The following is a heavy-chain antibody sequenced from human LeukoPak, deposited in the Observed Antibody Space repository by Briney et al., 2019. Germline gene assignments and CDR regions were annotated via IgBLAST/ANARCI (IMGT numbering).Heavy chain of an antibody. V-gene: IGHV3-30*03. CDR2: IGHDGADK. CDR3: ARNSDYYDYSPQSV. J-gene: IGHJ4*02. CDR1: GFTFSSYG. Sequence: GGSLRLSCAASGFTFSSYGMHWVRQAPGKGLEWVALIGHDGADKYYADSVKGRFLISRDNSKNMLFLQMNSLIIEDTAVYYCARNSDYYDYSPQSVWGQGTLVIVS. D-gene: IGHD3-22*01.